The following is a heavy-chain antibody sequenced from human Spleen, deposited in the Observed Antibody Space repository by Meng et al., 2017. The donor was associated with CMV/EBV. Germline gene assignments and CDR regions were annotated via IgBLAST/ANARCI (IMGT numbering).Heavy chain of an antibody. Sequence: ASVKVSCKASGFIFTIYGVSWVRQAPGQRLEWLGWVGGHNGDTIYAQSLQDRVTMTTDTSTDTAYLDLRSLRSADTAIYYCASENYYGMYVRGQGTTVTVSS. CDR1: GFIFTIYG. J-gene: IGHJ6*02. CDR2: VGGHNGDT. CDR3: ASENYYGMYV. V-gene: IGHV1-18*01.